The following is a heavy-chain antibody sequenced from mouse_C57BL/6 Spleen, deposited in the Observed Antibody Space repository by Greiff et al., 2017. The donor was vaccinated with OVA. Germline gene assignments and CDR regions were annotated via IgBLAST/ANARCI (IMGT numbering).Heavy chain of an antibody. Sequence: VMLVESGAELVKPGASVKISCKASGYAFSSYWMNWVKQRPGKGLEWIGQISPGDGDTNYTGKLKGRATLTADKSSSTDYMQLSMLNSEHSAVYFRVRERVLTTANYYAMDYWGQGTSVTVSS. CDR2: ISPGDGDT. CDR1: GYAFSSYW. D-gene: IGHD1-2*01. V-gene: IGHV1-80*01. J-gene: IGHJ4*01. CDR3: VRERVLTTANYYAMDY.